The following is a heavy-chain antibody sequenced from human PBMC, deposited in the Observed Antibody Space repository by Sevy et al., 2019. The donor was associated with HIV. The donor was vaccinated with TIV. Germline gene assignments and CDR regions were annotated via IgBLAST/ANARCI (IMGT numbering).Heavy chain of an antibody. D-gene: IGHD3-22*01. CDR3: AKAQYYYDSSGYPIDY. J-gene: IGHJ4*02. CDR1: GFTFSSYA. CDR2: IGGSGGST. V-gene: IGHV3-23*01. Sequence: GGSLRLSCAASGFTFSSYAMSWVRQAPGKGLGWVSAIGGSGGSTYYADSVMGRSTTSRDNSTNTRYLQRNSLRAEDKAVYYCAKAQYYYDSSGYPIDYWGQGTLVTVSS.